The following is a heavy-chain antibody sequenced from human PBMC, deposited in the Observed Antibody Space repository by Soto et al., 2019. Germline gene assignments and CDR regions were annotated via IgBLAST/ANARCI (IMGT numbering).Heavy chain of an antibody. V-gene: IGHV3-30-3*01. CDR2: ISYDGSNK. CDR1: GFTFSGYS. J-gene: IGHJ6*02. D-gene: IGHD6-13*01. Sequence: PDVSLRLSCSACGFTFSGYSMDWLRKAPGKGLESVAAISYDGSNKYYADSVKGRFTISRDNYKNTLYQQMNRLTAEETAVFYCAWAQRYSTYSYYYGMDVWGQGTTVTVSS. CDR3: AWAQRYSTYSYYYGMDV.